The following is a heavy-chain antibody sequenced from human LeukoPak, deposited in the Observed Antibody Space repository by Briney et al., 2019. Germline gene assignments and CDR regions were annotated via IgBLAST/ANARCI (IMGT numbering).Heavy chain of an antibody. CDR3: ARDLWQQLGLYYFDY. CDR1: GFRFNTYW. Sequence: GGSLRLSCAASGFRFNTYWMSWVRQAPGKGLEWVANIKQDGNEKYYADSVKGRFTISRDNGKNSLDLQMNSLRADDTAVYYCARDLWQQLGLYYFDYWGQGTLVTVSS. V-gene: IGHV3-7*01. J-gene: IGHJ4*02. D-gene: IGHD6-13*01. CDR2: IKQDGNEK.